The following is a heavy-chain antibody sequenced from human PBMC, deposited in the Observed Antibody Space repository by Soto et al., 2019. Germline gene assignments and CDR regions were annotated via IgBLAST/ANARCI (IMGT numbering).Heavy chain of an antibody. D-gene: IGHD3-3*01. Sequence: PSETLSLTCAVYGGSISGYYWSWIRQPPGKGLEWIGEINHSGSTNYNPSLKSRVTISVDTSKNQFSLKLSSVTAADTAVYYCARGHTRFLEWLTTGNWFDPWGQGTLVTVSS. CDR1: GGSISGYY. J-gene: IGHJ5*02. CDR2: INHSGST. V-gene: IGHV4-34*01. CDR3: ARGHTRFLEWLTTGNWFDP.